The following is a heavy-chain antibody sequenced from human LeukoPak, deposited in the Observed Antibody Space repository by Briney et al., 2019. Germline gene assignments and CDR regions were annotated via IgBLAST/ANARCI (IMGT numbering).Heavy chain of an antibody. CDR1: GFTFSSYE. D-gene: IGHD3-22*01. V-gene: IGHV3-48*03. Sequence: GGSLRLSCAASGFTFSSYEMNWVRQAPGKGLEWVSYISSSGSTIYYADSVKGRFTISRDNAKNSLYLQMNSLRAEDTAVYYCARAVGRSYSDSSGYRFDYWGQGTLVTVSS. CDR2: ISSSGSTI. CDR3: ARAVGRSYSDSSGYRFDY. J-gene: IGHJ4*02.